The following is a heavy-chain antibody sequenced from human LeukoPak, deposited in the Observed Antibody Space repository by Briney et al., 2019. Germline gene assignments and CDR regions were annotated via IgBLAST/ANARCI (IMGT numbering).Heavy chain of an antibody. D-gene: IGHD6-13*01. Sequence: SETLSLICTVSGGSISSSSYYWGWIRQPPGKGLEWIGSIYYSGSTYYNPSLKSRVTISVDTSKNQFSLKLSSVTAADTAVYYCARDQPPSYSSSWYVGTFDYWGQGTLVTVSS. J-gene: IGHJ4*02. CDR3: ARDQPPSYSSSWYVGTFDY. CDR1: GGSISSSSYY. CDR2: IYYSGST. V-gene: IGHV4-39*07.